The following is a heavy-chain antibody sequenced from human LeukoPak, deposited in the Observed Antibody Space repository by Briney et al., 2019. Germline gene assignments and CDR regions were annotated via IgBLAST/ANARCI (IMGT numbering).Heavy chain of an antibody. V-gene: IGHV1-2*06. CDR1: GYTFTGYF. Sequence: ASVKVSCKASGYTFTGYFMHWVRQAPGQGLEWMGRINLNSGGTYYAQNFQGRVTMTRNTSISTAYMELSSLRSEDTAVYYCARGWLRLGELSTDFDYWGQGTLVTVSS. J-gene: IGHJ4*02. CDR3: ARGWLRLGELSTDFDY. D-gene: IGHD3-16*02. CDR2: INLNSGGT.